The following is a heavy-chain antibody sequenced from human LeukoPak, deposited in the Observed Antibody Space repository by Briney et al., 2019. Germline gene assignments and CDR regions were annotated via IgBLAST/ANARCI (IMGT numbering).Heavy chain of an antibody. CDR2: ISGGSGNT. Sequence: GGFLRLSCAASGFTFSDSAMSWVRQAPGKGLEWVSGISGGSGNTNYADSVKGRFTVSRDNSKNTLYLQMNSLRADDTAVYYCAKDGGPTVFYYFDYWGRGTLVTVSS. V-gene: IGHV3-23*01. CDR3: AKDGGPTVFYYFDY. D-gene: IGHD1-1*01. CDR1: GFTFSDSA. J-gene: IGHJ4*02.